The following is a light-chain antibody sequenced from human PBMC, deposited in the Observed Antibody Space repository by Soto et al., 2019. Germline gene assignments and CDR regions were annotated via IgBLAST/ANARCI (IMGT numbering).Light chain of an antibody. CDR2: NNN. J-gene: IGLJ1*01. CDR3: SAWDDSLNGPV. CDR1: SSNIGSNT. Sequence: QLVLTQPPSASGTPGQRVTISCSGISSNIGSNTVNWYQQLPGTAPKLLMYNNNQRPSGVPDRFSGSKSGTSASLAISGLQSEDEADYYCSAWDDSLNGPVFGTGTKLTVL. V-gene: IGLV1-44*01.